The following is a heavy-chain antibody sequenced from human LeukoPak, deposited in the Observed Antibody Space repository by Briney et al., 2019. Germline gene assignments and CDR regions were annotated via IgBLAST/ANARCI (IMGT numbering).Heavy chain of an antibody. CDR2: IVVGSGNT. D-gene: IGHD3-22*01. CDR3: AADRYDSSGYYHFDY. CDR1: GFTFTSSA. V-gene: IGHV1-58*02. J-gene: IGHJ4*02. Sequence: SVKVSCKASGFTFTSSAMQWVRQARGQRLEWIGWIVVGSGNTNYAQKFQVRVTITRDMSTSTAHMELSSLRSEDTAVYYCAADRYDSSGYYHFDYWGQGTLVTVSS.